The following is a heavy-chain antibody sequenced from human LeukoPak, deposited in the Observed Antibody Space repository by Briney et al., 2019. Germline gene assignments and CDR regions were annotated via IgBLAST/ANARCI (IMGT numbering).Heavy chain of an antibody. J-gene: IGHJ5*02. CDR3: ARDSDYSGNGNGDWFDP. CDR1: GFRFSNFG. Sequence: ASVNVSCKASGFRFSNFGVSWVRQAPGQGLEWMGWISTYFGVTHYAEKFEDRVTMTIDTSTTTAYMELRSLRYDDTAVYYCARDSDYSGNGNGDWFDPWGQGTVVTVSS. D-gene: IGHD4-11*01. V-gene: IGHV1-18*04. CDR2: ISTYFGVT.